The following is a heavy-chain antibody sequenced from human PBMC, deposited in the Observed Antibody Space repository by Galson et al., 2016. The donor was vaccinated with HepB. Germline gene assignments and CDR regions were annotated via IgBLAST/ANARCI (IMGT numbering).Heavy chain of an antibody. CDR2: IKQDGSEM. D-gene: IGHD3-3*01. V-gene: IGHV3-7*03. J-gene: IGHJ6*02. CDR3: ATRRITVFGVYIQPVDA. CDR1: GLTFSSYW. Sequence: SLRLSCAASGLTFSSYWMSWVRQAPGKGLEWVANIKQDGSEMYYVDSVKGRFTVSRDNSKNSLYLQMSSLRAEDTAVYYCATRRITVFGVYIQPVDAWGQGTTVIVSS.